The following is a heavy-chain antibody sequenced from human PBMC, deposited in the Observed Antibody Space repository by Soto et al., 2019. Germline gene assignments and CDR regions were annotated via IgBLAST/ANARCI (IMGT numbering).Heavy chain of an antibody. CDR2: IYYSGST. Sequence: QLQLQESGPGLVKPSETLSLTCTVSGGSISSSSYYWGWIRQPPGKGLEWIGSIYYSGSTYYNPSLKSRVTISVDTSKNQFSLKLSSVTAADTAVYYCASLRYFDWLLLWGQGTLVTVSS. J-gene: IGHJ4*02. D-gene: IGHD3-9*01. CDR3: ASLRYFDWLLL. CDR1: GGSISSSSYY. V-gene: IGHV4-39*01.